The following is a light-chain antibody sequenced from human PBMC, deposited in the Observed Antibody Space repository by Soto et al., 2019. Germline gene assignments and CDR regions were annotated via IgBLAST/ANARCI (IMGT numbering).Light chain of an antibody. CDR2: EVS. J-gene: IGLJ1*01. CDR3: CSYAGSSTHV. CDR1: SSDVGSSNL. V-gene: IGLV2-23*02. Sequence: QSALTQPASVSGSPGQSITFSCTGTSSDVGSSNLVSWYQQHPGKAPKLLIYEVSKRPSGVSNRFSGSKSGNTASLTISGLPAEDEADYYCCSYAGSSTHVFGTGTKLTVL.